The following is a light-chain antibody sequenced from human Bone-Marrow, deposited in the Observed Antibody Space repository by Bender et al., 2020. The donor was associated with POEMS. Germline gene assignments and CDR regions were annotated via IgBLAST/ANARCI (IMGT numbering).Light chain of an antibody. Sequence: NFLLTQPHSVSGSPGKTVTISCTRSGGRIGSNYVQWYQQRPGSAPTTVIFEDDRRPSGVPDRFSGSKSGNTASLTISGLQADDEADYYCCSYAGASSLFGGGTKVTVL. CDR2: EDD. CDR1: GGRIGSNY. CDR3: CSYAGASSL. V-gene: IGLV6-57*03. J-gene: IGLJ2*01.